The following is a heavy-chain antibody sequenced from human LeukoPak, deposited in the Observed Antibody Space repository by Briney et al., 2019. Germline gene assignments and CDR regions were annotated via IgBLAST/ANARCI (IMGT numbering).Heavy chain of an antibody. V-gene: IGHV4-4*07. CDR1: GGSISSYY. J-gene: IGHJ4*02. CDR2: IYTSGST. CDR3: ARDRGTWNDDGFDY. D-gene: IGHD1-1*01. Sequence: PSETLSLTCTVSGGSISSYYWSWIWQPAGKGLEWIGRIYTSGSTYYNPSLKSRVTISVDTSKNQFSLKLSSVTAADTAVYYCARDRGTWNDDGFDYWGQGTLVTVSS.